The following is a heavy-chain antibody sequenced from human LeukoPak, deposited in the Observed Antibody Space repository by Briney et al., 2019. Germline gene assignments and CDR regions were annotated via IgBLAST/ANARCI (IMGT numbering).Heavy chain of an antibody. D-gene: IGHD3-10*01. CDR2: INHSGST. Sequence: PSETLSLTCAVYGGSFSGYYWSWIRQPPGKGLEWIGEINHSGSTNYNPSLKSRVTISVDTSKNQLSLKLGSVTAADTAVYYCASPGSGRHAFDIWGQGTMVTVSS. CDR3: ASPGSGRHAFDI. J-gene: IGHJ3*02. V-gene: IGHV4-34*01. CDR1: GGSFSGYY.